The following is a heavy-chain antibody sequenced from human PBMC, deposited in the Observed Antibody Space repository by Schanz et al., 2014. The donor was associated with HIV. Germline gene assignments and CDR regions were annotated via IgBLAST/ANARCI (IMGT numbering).Heavy chain of an antibody. V-gene: IGHV1-8*01. CDR1: GYTFTSYD. D-gene: IGHD5-12*01. Sequence: QVQLVQSGDEVKMPGASVKVSCKASGYTFTSYDINWVRQATGQGLEWMGWMNPNSGNTGFAQKFQGRVTMTRNTSINTAYMEVSGLKSEDTAVYYCARKMSISNQWLRALYSNYGMDVWGQGTTVTVSS. CDR3: ARKMSISNQWLRALYSNYGMDV. J-gene: IGHJ6*02. CDR2: MNPNSGNT.